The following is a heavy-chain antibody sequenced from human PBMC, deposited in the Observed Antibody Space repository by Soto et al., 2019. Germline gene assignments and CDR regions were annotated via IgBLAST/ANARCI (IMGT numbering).Heavy chain of an antibody. CDR1: GFTFSSYS. CDR3: ASQITMVRGVINPTPIYI. V-gene: IGHV3-21*01. D-gene: IGHD3-10*01. CDR2: ISSSSSYI. J-gene: IGHJ4*02. Sequence: GGSLRLSCAASGFTFSSYSMNWVRQAPGKGLEWVSSISSSSSYIYYADSVKGRFTISRDNAKNSLYLQMNSLRAEDTAVYYCASQITMVRGVINPTPIYIWGQGTLVTVSS.